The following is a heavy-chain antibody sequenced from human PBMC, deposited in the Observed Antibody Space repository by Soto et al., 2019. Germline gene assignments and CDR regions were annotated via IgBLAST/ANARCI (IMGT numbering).Heavy chain of an antibody. Sequence: SETLSLTCTVSGGSMRSYYWSGVRQPPGKGLEWIGYIYYRGSTNYNPSLKSLVTTSVDTSKNHFSLMLSSVTTAYTAVYYLARYLDSTHGDMDVWGKGTTVTVAS. D-gene: IGHD4-17*01. CDR3: ARYLDSTHGDMDV. V-gene: IGHV4-59*01. CDR2: IYYRGST. CDR1: GGSMRSYY. J-gene: IGHJ6*04.